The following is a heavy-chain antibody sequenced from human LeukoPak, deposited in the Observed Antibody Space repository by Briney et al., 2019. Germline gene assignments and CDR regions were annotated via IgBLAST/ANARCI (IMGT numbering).Heavy chain of an antibody. J-gene: IGHJ4*02. CDR2: ISGDGVST. V-gene: IGHV3-43*02. CDR1: GLPIPDFA. CDR3: ARESGKFDY. Sequence: GGSLRLSCVASGLPIPDFAMHWVRQAPGKGLEGVSLISGDGVSTFYADSVKGRFSISRDNSKNSLSLEMNSLRTEDTARYYCARESGKFDYWGQGTLVAVSS.